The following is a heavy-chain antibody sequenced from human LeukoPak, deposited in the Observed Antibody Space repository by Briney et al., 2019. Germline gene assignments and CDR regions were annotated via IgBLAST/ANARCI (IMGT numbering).Heavy chain of an antibody. Sequence: SETLSLTCTVSGGSISTSNYYWGWIRQPPGKGLEWIGNIFYSGSTYYSPSLKSRVTISLDTSRNQFSLKLNSVTAADTAVYYCARGPYYDILTGGYYYYMDVWGKGTTVTVSS. CDR1: GGSISTSNYY. CDR3: ARGPYYDILTGGYYYYMDV. V-gene: IGHV4-39*07. D-gene: IGHD3-9*01. CDR2: IFYSGST. J-gene: IGHJ6*03.